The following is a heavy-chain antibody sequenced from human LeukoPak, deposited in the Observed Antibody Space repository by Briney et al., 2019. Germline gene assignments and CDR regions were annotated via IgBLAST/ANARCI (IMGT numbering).Heavy chain of an antibody. CDR2: TRNKTKSYST. CDR1: GLILSDHY. J-gene: IGHJ3*02. D-gene: IGHD2-21*02. Sequence: GGSLRLSCAVSGLILSDHYIDWVCQAAGKGLEWVGRTRNKTKSYSTAYAASVEGRFTISRDDLENSVYLEMNSLKSEDTAVYYCVRVCDSDCQGAHAFDIWGQGTKVTVSS. CDR3: VRVCDSDCQGAHAFDI. V-gene: IGHV3-72*01.